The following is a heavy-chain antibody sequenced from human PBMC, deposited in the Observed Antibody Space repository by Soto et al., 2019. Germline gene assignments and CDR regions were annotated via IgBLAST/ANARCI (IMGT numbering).Heavy chain of an antibody. J-gene: IGHJ4*02. CDR2: ISYDGSNK. D-gene: IGHD6-19*01. V-gene: IGHV3-30*18. CDR3: AKDISIAVAEDYFDY. CDR1: GFTFSSYG. Sequence: PGGSPRLSCAASGFTFSSYGMHWVRQAPGKGLEWVAVISYDGSNKYYADSVRGRFTISRDNSKNTLYLQMNSLRAEDTAVYYCAKDISIAVAEDYFDYWGQGTLVTVSS.